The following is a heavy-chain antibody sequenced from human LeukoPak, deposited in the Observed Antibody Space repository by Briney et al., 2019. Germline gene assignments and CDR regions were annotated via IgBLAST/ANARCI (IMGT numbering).Heavy chain of an antibody. J-gene: IGHJ4*02. CDR3: ARGRVDYYDSSGYYWDS. Sequence: KTSETLSLTCTVSGGSISSYYWSWIRQPPGKGLEWIGYIYYSGSTNYNPSLKGRVTISVDTSKNQFSLKPSSVTAADTAVYYCARGRVDYYDSSGYYWDSWGQGTLVTVPS. CDR1: GGSISSYY. D-gene: IGHD3-22*01. CDR2: IYYSGST. V-gene: IGHV4-59*12.